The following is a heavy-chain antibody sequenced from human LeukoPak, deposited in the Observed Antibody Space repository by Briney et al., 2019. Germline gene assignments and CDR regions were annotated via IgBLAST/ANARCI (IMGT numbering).Heavy chain of an antibody. J-gene: IGHJ4*02. V-gene: IGHV3-21*01. CDR2: ISSSGSYI. CDR3: ARGGHDGTYYLSY. CDR1: GFTFSRYW. Sequence: GGSLRLSCAASGFTFSRYWMSWVRQAPGRGLEWVSSISSSGSYIYYADSVKGRFTVSRDNAKNSLSLQMNSLRAEDTAVYYCARGGHDGTYYLSYWGQGTLVTVSS. D-gene: IGHD1-26*01.